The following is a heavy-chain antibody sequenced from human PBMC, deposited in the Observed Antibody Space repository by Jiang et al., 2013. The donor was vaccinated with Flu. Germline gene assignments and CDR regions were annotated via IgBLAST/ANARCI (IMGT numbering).Heavy chain of an antibody. CDR2: IYYSGST. CDR1: GGSISSYY. V-gene: IGHV4-59*08. D-gene: IGHD2-15*01. J-gene: IGHJ4*02. Sequence: GSGLVKPSETLSLTCTVSGGSISSYYWSWIRQPPGKGLEWIGYIYYSGSTNYNPSLKSRVTISVDTSKNQFSLKLSSVTAADTAVYYCARRGRYCSGGSSPPVYFDYWGQGPWSPSPQ. CDR3: ARRGRYCSGGSSPPVYFDY.